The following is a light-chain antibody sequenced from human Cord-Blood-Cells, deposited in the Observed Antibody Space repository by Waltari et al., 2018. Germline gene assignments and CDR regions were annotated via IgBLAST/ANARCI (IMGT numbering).Light chain of an antibody. CDR3: QAWDSSTAV. J-gene: IGLJ2*01. CDR1: KLGDKY. V-gene: IGLV3-1*01. CDR2: QDS. Sequence: SYELTQPPSVSVSPGQPASITCSGDKLGDKYACWYQQKPGQSPVLVIYQDSKRPSGIPERFSGSNSGNTATLTISGTQAMDEADDYCQAWDSSTAVFGGGTKLTVL.